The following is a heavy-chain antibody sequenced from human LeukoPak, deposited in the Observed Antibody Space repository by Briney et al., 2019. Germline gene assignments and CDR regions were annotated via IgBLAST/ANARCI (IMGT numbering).Heavy chain of an antibody. Sequence: PGGSLRLSCAAPGFTFNIYEMNWVRQAPGKGQEWVSYIISTGGTTYSAESVRGRFTIARDNAKNSLFLQMNRLRAEDTAVYYCARDSGTSEGRSIDYWGQGTLVTVSS. CDR2: IISTGGTT. CDR3: ARDSGTSEGRSIDY. J-gene: IGHJ4*02. D-gene: IGHD1-26*01. CDR1: GFTFNIYE. V-gene: IGHV3-48*03.